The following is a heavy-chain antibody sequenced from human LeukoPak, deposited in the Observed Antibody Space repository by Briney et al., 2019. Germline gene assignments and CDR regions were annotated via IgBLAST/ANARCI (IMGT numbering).Heavy chain of an antibody. Sequence: SETLSLTCAVYGGSFSGYYWSWIRQPPGEGLEWIGEINHSGSTNYNPSLKSRVTISVDTSKNQFSLKLSSVTAADTAVYYCARGPLRGYCSGGSCYSGLFDYWGQGTLVTVSS. CDR2: INHSGST. V-gene: IGHV4-34*01. J-gene: IGHJ4*02. CDR3: ARGPLRGYCSGGSCYSGLFDY. CDR1: GGSFSGYY. D-gene: IGHD2-15*01.